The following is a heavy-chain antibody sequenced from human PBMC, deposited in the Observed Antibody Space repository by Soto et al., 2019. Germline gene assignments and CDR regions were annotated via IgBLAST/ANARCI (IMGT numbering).Heavy chain of an antibody. CDR3: ARMGSGYDFVL. D-gene: IGHD5-12*01. J-gene: IGHJ4*02. V-gene: IGHV3-11*01. Sequence: QVQMVESGGGLVKPGGSLRLSCAVSGFSLSDYYMSWIRQAPGKGLEWVSKISSSGATTDYADSVKGRFTISRDNAKKSLYLQMNSLRVEDMAVYYSARMGSGYDFVLWGQGTLVTVSS. CDR2: ISSSGATT. CDR1: GFSLSDYY.